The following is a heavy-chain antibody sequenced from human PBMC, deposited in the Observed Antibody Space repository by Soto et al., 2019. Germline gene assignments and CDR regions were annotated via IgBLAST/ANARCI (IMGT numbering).Heavy chain of an antibody. CDR3: ARLEGLATISYYFDF. V-gene: IGHV4-39*01. J-gene: IGHJ4*02. Sequence: PSETLSLTCSVSGDSINSDKYYWGWIRQPPGKGLEWIGSIYFRGNTYYNPSLQTRVTIYLDKSKSQFSLKLNSVTAADSAVYFCARLEGLATISYYFDFWDQGALVTVSS. CDR2: IYFRGNT. CDR1: GDSINSDKYY. D-gene: IGHD3-9*01.